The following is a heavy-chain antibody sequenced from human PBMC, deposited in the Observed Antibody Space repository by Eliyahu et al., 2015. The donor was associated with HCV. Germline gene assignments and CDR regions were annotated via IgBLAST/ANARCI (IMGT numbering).Heavy chain of an antibody. D-gene: IGHD5-18*01. Sequence: QVQLQESGPGLVKPSETLSLTCTVSGGSISGFYWNWIRQPAGKRMEWIGRIYVSGTTNYNPSLKSRITMSVDATKKQLSLRLKSVSAADTAVYYCARARGYRGSFFDFWGQGTLVTVS. CDR2: IYVSGTT. V-gene: IGHV4-4*07. J-gene: IGHJ4*02. CDR1: GGSISGFY. CDR3: ARARGYRGSFFDF.